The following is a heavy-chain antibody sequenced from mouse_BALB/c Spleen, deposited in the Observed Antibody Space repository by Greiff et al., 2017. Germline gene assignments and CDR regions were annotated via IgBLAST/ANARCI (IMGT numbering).Heavy chain of an antibody. CDR1: GYTFTDYN. Sequence: VQLQQSGPELVKPGASVKISCKASGYTFTDYNMHWVKQSHGKSLEWIGYIYPYNGGTGYNQKFKSRATLTVDNSSSTAYMELRSLTSEDSAVYYCARSLDGYYEGFAYWGQGTLVTVSA. D-gene: IGHD2-3*01. V-gene: IGHV1S29*02. J-gene: IGHJ3*01. CDR3: ARSLDGYYEGFAY. CDR2: IYPYNGGT.